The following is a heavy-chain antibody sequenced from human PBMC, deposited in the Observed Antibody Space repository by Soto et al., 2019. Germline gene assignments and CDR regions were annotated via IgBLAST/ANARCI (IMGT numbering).Heavy chain of an antibody. CDR1: GFSFSSYG. J-gene: IGHJ6*02. D-gene: IGHD5-12*01. CDR2: ISYDGNYK. V-gene: IGHV3-30*18. CDR3: AKDPVEMAPRTGYYGMDV. Sequence: QVRLVESGGGVVQPGRSLRLSCVASGFSFSSYGMHWVRQAPGKGLEWVAVISYDGNYKSYADSVKGRITISRDNSKKTRYLQMNSLRPEDTAVFYCAKDPVEMAPRTGYYGMDVWGQGTTVTVSS.